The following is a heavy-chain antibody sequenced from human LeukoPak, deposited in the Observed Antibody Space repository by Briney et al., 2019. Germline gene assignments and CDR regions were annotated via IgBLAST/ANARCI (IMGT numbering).Heavy chain of an antibody. CDR3: ARAPLTTATSDYFDL. J-gene: IGHJ4*02. CDR2: IHYSGIT. D-gene: IGHD4-17*01. CDR1: GGSISTNDYF. V-gene: IGHV4-30-4*01. Sequence: SETLSLTCTVSGGSISTNDYFWSWIRQSPERGLEWIGYIHYSGITKSNPSLESRLTLSVDTSKNQLSLRLTSVTAADTAVYYCARAPLTTATSDYFDLWGLGTLVTVSS.